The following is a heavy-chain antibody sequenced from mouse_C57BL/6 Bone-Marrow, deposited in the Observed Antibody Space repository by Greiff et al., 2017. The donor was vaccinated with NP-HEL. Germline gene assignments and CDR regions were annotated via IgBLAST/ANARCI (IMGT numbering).Heavy chain of an antibody. CDR3: ARMRWLLREAMDY. CDR2: ISRGSSTI. J-gene: IGHJ4*01. V-gene: IGHV5-17*01. Sequence: EVKLVESGGGLVKPGGSLKLSCAASGFTFSDYGMHWVRQAPEKGLEWVAYISRGSSTIYYADTVKGRFTISRDNAKNTLFLQMTSLGSEDTAMYYCARMRWLLREAMDYWGQGTSVTVSS. CDR1: GFTFSDYG. D-gene: IGHD2-3*01.